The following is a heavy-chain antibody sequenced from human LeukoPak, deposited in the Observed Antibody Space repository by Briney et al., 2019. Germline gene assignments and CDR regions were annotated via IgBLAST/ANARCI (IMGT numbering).Heavy chain of an antibody. CDR3: ARSKYYDFWSGYPFFDP. J-gene: IGHJ5*02. CDR1: GVSISSYY. CDR2: IYYSGST. D-gene: IGHD3-3*01. V-gene: IGHV4-59*01. Sequence: SETLSLTCTVSGVSISSYYWSWLRQPPGKGLEWLGYIYYSGSTNYNPSLKSRVTISVDTSKNQFSLKLSSVTAADTAVYYCARSKYYDFWSGYPFFDPWGQGTLVTVSS.